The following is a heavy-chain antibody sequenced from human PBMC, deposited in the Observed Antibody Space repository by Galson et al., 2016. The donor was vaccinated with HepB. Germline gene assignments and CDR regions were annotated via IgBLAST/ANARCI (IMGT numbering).Heavy chain of an antibody. D-gene: IGHD1-1*01. CDR1: GFTFRNYG. Sequence: SLRLSCAASGFTFRNYGMTWVRQAPGKGLEVVSSISRRGDSTDYADSVKGRFTISRDNSKNTLSLQMNSLTADDTAIYYCVQGGTAPAVWGKGTTVTVSS. J-gene: IGHJ6*04. CDR3: VQGGTAPAV. V-gene: IGHV3-23*01. CDR2: ISRRGDST.